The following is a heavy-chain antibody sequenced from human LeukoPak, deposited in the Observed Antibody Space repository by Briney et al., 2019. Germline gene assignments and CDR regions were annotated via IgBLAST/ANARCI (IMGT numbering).Heavy chain of an antibody. V-gene: IGHV4-61*01. CDR3: ARDYDP. Sequence: SETLSLTCTVSGGSVSSGSYYWSWIRQPPGKGLEWIGYIYYSGNTNYNPSLKSRVTISVDASKNQFSLKLSSVTAADTAVYYCARDYDPWGQGTLVTVSS. CDR2: IYYSGNT. CDR1: GGSVSSGSYY. J-gene: IGHJ5*02.